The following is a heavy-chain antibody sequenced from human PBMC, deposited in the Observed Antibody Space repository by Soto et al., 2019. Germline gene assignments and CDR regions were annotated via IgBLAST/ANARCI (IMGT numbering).Heavy chain of an antibody. D-gene: IGHD3-22*01. V-gene: IGHV3-53*01. CDR1: GFTVTISS. CDR3: AGDRGYYDSSGYYHDY. CDR2: IYSGGGT. J-gene: IGHJ4*02. Sequence: HPGVSLRLSFASSGFTVTISSLSGLRQAPGRGLEWVSVIYSGGGTYYAGSMRGRFTISRDNSKNTLCLQMNSLRAEDTAVYYCAGDRGYYDSSGYYHDYWGQGP.